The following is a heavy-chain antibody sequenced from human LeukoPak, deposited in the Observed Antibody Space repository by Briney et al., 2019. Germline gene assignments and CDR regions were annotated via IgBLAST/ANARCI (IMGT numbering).Heavy chain of an antibody. D-gene: IGHD1-1*01. Sequence: GRSLRLSCAASGFTFSSYAIHWVRQAPGKGLEWVAVISYDGSNKYYADSVKGRFAISRDNSKNTLFLQMNSLRVEDTAVYYCARDPRTVRIWGQGTLVTVSS. CDR3: ARDPRTVRI. J-gene: IGHJ4*02. CDR1: GFTFSSYA. V-gene: IGHV3-30*09. CDR2: ISYDGSNK.